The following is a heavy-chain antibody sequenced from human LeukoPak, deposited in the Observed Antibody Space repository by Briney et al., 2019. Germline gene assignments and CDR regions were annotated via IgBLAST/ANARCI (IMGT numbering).Heavy chain of an antibody. V-gene: IGHV4-61*02. D-gene: IGHD3-22*01. J-gene: IGHJ4*02. CDR2: IYTSGST. CDR3: ARESPLYDSSGYYAY. CDR1: GGSISSGSYY. Sequence: PSQTPSLTCTVSGGSISSGSYYWSWIRQPAGKGLEWIGRIYTSGSTNYNPSLRSRVTISVDTSKNQFSLKLSSVTAADTAVYYCARESPLYDSSGYYAYWGQGTLVTVSS.